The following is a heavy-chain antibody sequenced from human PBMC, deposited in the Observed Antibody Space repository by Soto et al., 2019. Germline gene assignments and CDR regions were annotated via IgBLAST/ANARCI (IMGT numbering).Heavy chain of an antibody. CDR2: IRSSGEST. J-gene: IGHJ6*02. CDR3: AKGGRRVLIPMDV. CDR1: GFTFSNYA. Sequence: QLLESGGGLVQTGGSLRLSCTASGFTFSNYAMSWVRQAPGKGLEWVSGIRSSGESTYYADSVKGRLTISRDNSKYMLYLQINSLRAEDTAVYYCAKGGRRVLIPMDVWGQGTTVTVSS. D-gene: IGHD2-8*01. V-gene: IGHV3-23*01.